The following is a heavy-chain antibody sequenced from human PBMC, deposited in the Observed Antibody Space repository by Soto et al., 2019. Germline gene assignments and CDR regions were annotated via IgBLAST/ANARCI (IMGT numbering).Heavy chain of an antibody. CDR2: IKSKTDGGTT. D-gene: IGHD2-8*01. V-gene: IGHV3-15*01. CDR1: GFTFSNAW. CDR3: TTGCTNGVCYHWFDP. J-gene: IGHJ5*02. Sequence: SLRLSCAASGFTFSNAWMSWVRQAPGKGLEWVGRIKSKTDGGTTDYAAPVKGRFTISRDDSKNTLYLQMNSLKTEDTAVYYCTTGCTNGVCYHWFDPWGQGTLVTVSS.